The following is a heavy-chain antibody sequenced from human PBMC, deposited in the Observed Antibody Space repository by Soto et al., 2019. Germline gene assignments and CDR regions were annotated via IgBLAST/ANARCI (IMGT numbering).Heavy chain of an antibody. V-gene: IGHV4-61*01. CDR2: IYYSGST. Sequence: QVQLQESGPGLVKPSETLSLTCTVSGGSVSSGSYYWSWIRQPPGKGLEWIAYIYYSGSTNYNPFLKSRVTISVDTCKNQFSLELSSVTAADTAVYYCAREGICSSNSCYPCWCDPWGQGTLVTVSS. J-gene: IGHJ5*02. CDR3: AREGICSSNSCYPCWCDP. D-gene: IGHD2-2*01. CDR1: GGSVSSGSYY.